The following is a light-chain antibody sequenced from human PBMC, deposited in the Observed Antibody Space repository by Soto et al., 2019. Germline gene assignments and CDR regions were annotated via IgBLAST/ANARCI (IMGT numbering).Light chain of an antibody. CDR1: QGIRND. CDR2: AAS. J-gene: IGKJ3*01. CDR3: QQDYNTPHT. V-gene: IGKV1-6*01. Sequence: AIQMTQSPSSLSASVGDRVTITCRASQGIRNDLGWYQQKPGKAPKLLIYAASSLQSGVPSRFSGSGSGTKFTLTTSRLKPEHYATYYSQQDYNTPHTFGTGTKVDIK.